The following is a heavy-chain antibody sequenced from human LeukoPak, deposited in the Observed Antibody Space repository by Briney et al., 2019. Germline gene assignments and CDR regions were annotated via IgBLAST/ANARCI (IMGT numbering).Heavy chain of an antibody. CDR3: ARRVVRGVIITYNWFDP. V-gene: IGHV4-34*01. CDR1: GGSFSGYY. Sequence: SETLSLTCAVYGGSFSGYYWSWIRQPPGKGLEWIGEINHSGSTNYNPSLKSRVTISIDTSKNQFSLKLSSVTAADTAVYYCARRVVRGVIITYNWFDPWGQGTLVTVSS. D-gene: IGHD3-10*01. CDR2: INHSGST. J-gene: IGHJ5*02.